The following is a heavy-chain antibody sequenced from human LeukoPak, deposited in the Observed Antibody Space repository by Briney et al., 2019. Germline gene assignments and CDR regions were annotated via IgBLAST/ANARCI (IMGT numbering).Heavy chain of an antibody. CDR3: ARDMTDYSNWFDP. D-gene: IGHD3-9*01. J-gene: IGHJ5*02. CDR2: ISRSGSTT. V-gene: IGHV3-11*01. Sequence: PGGSLRLSCAASGFTFSDYYMSWTRQAPGKGLEWVSYISRSGSTTYHADSVKGRFTMSRDNAKNSLYLQMNSLRAEDTAVYYCARDMTDYSNWFDPWGQGTLVTVSS. CDR1: GFTFSDYY.